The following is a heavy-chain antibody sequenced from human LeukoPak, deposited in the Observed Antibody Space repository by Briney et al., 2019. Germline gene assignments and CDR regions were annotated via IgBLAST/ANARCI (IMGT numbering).Heavy chain of an antibody. CDR2: INAGNGNT. Sequence: ASVKVSCKASGYTFTSYAMHWVRQAPGQRLEWMGWINAGNGNTKYSQKFQSRVTITRDTSASTAYMELSSLRSEDTAVYYCARRLVTASSFDPWGQGTLVTVSS. CDR3: ARRLVTASSFDP. D-gene: IGHD2-21*02. J-gene: IGHJ5*02. CDR1: GYTFTSYA. V-gene: IGHV1-3*01.